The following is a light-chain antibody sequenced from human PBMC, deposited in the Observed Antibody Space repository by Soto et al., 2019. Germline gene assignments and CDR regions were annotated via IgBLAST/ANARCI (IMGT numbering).Light chain of an antibody. CDR1: QRMSGW. CDR2: DVS. V-gene: IGKV1-5*01. CDR3: HQYDSFSVT. Sequence: DIPMTQSPSTLSASVGDTVTITCRSRQRMSGWLAWHQQKPGKAPKLLIYDVSALQRGVPPRFSGSGSGTAFPLTISSLQPDYCATYYCHQYDSFSVTFVQGTKVEL. J-gene: IGKJ1*01.